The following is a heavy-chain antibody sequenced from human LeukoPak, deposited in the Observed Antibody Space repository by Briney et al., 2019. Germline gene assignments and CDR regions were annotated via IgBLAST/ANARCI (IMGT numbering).Heavy chain of an antibody. Sequence: GGSLRLSCAASGFTFSSYWMSWVRQAPGKGLEWVANKKQDGSEKYYVDSVKGRFTISRDNAKNSLYLQMNSLRAEDTAVYYCARNYYYDSSGYSNFDYWGQGTLVTVSS. J-gene: IGHJ4*02. V-gene: IGHV3-7*01. CDR2: KKQDGSEK. CDR1: GFTFSSYW. D-gene: IGHD3-22*01. CDR3: ARNYYYDSSGYSNFDY.